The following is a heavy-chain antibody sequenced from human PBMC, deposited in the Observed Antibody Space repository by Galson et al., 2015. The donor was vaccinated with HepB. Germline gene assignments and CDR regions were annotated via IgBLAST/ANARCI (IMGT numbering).Heavy chain of an antibody. CDR3: ARWGGSYPGTGYGMDV. CDR2: ISSSSSYI. D-gene: IGHD1-26*01. J-gene: IGHJ6*02. V-gene: IGHV3-21*04. Sequence: SLRLSCAASGFTFSSYSMNWVRQAPGKGLEWVSSISSSSSYIYYADSVKGRFTISRDNAKNSLYLQMNSLRAEDTAVYYCARWGGSYPGTGYGMDVWGQGTTVTVSS. CDR1: GFTFSSYS.